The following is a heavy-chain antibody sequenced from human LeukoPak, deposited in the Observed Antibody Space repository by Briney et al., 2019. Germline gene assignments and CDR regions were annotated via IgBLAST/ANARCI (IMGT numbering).Heavy chain of an antibody. CDR2: IYPGDPDT. CDR1: GYSFTSYW. V-gene: IGHV5-51*01. Sequence: GESQKISCKGSGYSFTSYWIGWVRQMPGKSLEWMGIIYPGDPDTRYSPSFQGQVTISADKSISTAYLQWSGLKASDTAMYYCARRDYDILTGYYNYFDYWGQGTLVTVSS. D-gene: IGHD3-9*01. CDR3: ARRDYDILTGYYNYFDY. J-gene: IGHJ4*02.